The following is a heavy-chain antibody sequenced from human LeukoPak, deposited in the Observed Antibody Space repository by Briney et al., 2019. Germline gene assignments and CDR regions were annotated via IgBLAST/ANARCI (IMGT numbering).Heavy chain of an antibody. V-gene: IGHV3-74*01. D-gene: IGHD3-10*01. CDR3: ARGFERYPFGWWFHL. CDR2: VSVDGIST. CDR1: GFTFTTYW. Sequence: PGGSLRLSCVVSGFTFTTYWMNWVRQAPGKGLVWVSRVSVDGISTVYADSVKGRFTISRDNGINTVYLQMNSLRAEDTAVYYCARGFERYPFGWWFHLWGQGTLLTVSS. J-gene: IGHJ5*02.